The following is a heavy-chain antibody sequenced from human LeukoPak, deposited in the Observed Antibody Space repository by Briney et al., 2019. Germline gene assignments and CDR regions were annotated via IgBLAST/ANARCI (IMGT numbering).Heavy chain of an antibody. CDR2: ISGSGRNI. CDR3: ARVYYDSSGFDY. D-gene: IGHD3-22*01. Sequence: SGGSLRLSCEASGFTFSSAEMNWVRQAPGKGLEWVSYISGSGRNIYYADSVKGRFTISRDNAKNSLDLQMHSLRAEDTAVYYCARVYYDSSGFDYWGQGTLVTVSS. CDR1: GFTFSSAE. V-gene: IGHV3-48*03. J-gene: IGHJ4*02.